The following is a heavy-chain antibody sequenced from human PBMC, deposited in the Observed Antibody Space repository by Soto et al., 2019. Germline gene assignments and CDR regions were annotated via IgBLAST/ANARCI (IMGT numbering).Heavy chain of an antibody. J-gene: IGHJ5*02. CDR2: INHSGST. V-gene: IGHV4-34*01. CDR1: GGSFSGYY. Sequence: SETLSLTCAVYGGSFSGYYWSWIRQPPGKGLEWIGEINHSGSTNYNPSLKSRVTISVDTSKNQFSLKLSSVTAADTAVYYCARVFMRVKGKYQLLQPLNWFDPWGQGTLVTVSS. D-gene: IGHD2-2*01. CDR3: ARVFMRVKGKYQLLQPLNWFDP.